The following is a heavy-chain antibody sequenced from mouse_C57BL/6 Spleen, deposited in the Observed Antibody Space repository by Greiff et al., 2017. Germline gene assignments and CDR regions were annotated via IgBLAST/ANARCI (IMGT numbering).Heavy chain of an antibody. CDR1: GYTFTDYY. V-gene: IGHV1-19*01. CDR3: AKLGLDY. D-gene: IGHD4-1*01. CDR2: INPYNGGT. J-gene: IGHJ2*01. Sequence: EVQLLESGPVLVKPGASVQMSCKASGYTFTDYYMNWVKQSHGKSLEWIGVINPYNGGTSYNQKFKGKATLTVDKSSSTAYMELNSLTSEDSAVYYCAKLGLDYWGQGTTLTVSS.